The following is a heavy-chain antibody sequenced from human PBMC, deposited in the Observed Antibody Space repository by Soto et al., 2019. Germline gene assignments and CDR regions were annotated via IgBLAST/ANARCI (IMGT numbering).Heavy chain of an antibody. CDR1: GGSVSTGSYY. D-gene: IGHD3-22*01. CDR2: IYDSGAA. Sequence: SETLSLTCTVSGGSVSTGSYYWSWIRQPPGKGLGWIGYIYDSGAATYNPSLKSRVTISVEKSTNQFSLKLSSVTAADTAIYSCARDDTSGSYNGFDPWGQGTLVTVSS. V-gene: IGHV4-61*01. CDR3: ARDDTSGSYNGFDP. J-gene: IGHJ5*02.